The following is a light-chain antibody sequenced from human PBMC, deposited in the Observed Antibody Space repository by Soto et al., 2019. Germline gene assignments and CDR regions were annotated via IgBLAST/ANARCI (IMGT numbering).Light chain of an antibody. Sequence: EIVLTQSPATLSLSPGQRATLSCGASQSVSNRLAWYQQRPGLAPRLLIYDASTWATGIPDRFSGSGSGRDFTLTINRLEPEDSAVYYCQQYAGSPLTFGGGTKVEIK. J-gene: IGKJ4*01. CDR2: DAS. V-gene: IGKV3D-20*01. CDR1: QSVSNR. CDR3: QQYAGSPLT.